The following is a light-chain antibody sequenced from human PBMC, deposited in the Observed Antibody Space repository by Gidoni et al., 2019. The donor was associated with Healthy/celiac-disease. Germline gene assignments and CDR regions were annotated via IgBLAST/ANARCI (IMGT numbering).Light chain of an antibody. J-gene: IGKJ5*01. V-gene: IGKV2-28*01. Sequence: DIVMPQSPLSLPVTPGEPASISCRSSQSLLHSNGYNYLDWYLQKPGQSPQLLIYLGSNRASGVPDRFSGSGSGTEFTLKISRVEAEDVGVYYCMQALQTPITFGQGTRLEIK. CDR3: MQALQTPIT. CDR2: LGS. CDR1: QSLLHSNGYNY.